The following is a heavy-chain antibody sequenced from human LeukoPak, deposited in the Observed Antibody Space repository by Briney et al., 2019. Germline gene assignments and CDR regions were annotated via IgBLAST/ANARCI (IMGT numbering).Heavy chain of an antibody. CDR1: GFTFSNYA. CDR3: ARHGVHQNYDY. Sequence: GSLRLSCAASGFTFSNYAMSWIRQPPGKGLEWIGSIYYSGSTYYYPSLKSRVTISVDTSKNQFSLKLTSVTAADTAIYYCARHGVHQNYDYWGQGTLVTVSS. V-gene: IGHV4-39*01. J-gene: IGHJ4*02. CDR2: IYYSGST. D-gene: IGHD1-1*01.